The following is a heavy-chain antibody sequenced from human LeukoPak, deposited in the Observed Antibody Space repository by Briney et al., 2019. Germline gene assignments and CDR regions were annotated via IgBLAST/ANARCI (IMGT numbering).Heavy chain of an antibody. CDR1: GYSFTSYW. J-gene: IGHJ3*02. CDR2: IYPGDSDT. Sequence: GESLKISCKTSGYSFTSYWIGWVRQMLGKGLEWMRVIYPGDSDTRYSPSFQGQVTISADKSLSTAYLQWSGLKASDTAMYYCARHLTMITVPRDAFDIWGQGTMVTVSS. D-gene: IGHD3-16*01. V-gene: IGHV5-51*01. CDR3: ARHLTMITVPRDAFDI.